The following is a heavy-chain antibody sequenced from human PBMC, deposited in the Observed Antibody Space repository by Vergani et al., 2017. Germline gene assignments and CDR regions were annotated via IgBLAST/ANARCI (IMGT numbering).Heavy chain of an antibody. D-gene: IGHD2-15*01. CDR1: GGSFSGYY. CDR2: INHSGST. J-gene: IGHJ2*01. V-gene: IGHV4-34*01. Sequence: QVQLQQWGAGLLKPSETLSLTCAVYGGSFSGYYWSWIRQPPGKGLEWIGEINHSGSTNYNPSLKSRVTISVDTSKNQFSLKLSSVTAADTAVYYCARCKRYCSGGSCPNGWYFDLWGRGTLVTVSS. CDR3: ARCKRYCSGGSCPNGWYFDL.